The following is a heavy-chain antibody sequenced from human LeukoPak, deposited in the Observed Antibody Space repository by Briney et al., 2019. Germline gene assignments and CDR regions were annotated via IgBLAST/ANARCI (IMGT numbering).Heavy chain of an antibody. CDR1: GGSISSSSYY. V-gene: IGHV4-39*01. J-gene: IGHJ6*03. CDR2: IYYSGST. Sequence: SETLSLTCTVSGGSISSSSYYWGWIRQPPGKGLEWIGSIYYSGSTYYNPSLKSRVTISVDTSKNQFSLKLSSVTAADTAVYYCASIAVAGTVIYYYYYMDVWGKGTTVTISS. CDR3: ASIAVAGTVIYYYYYMDV. D-gene: IGHD6-19*01.